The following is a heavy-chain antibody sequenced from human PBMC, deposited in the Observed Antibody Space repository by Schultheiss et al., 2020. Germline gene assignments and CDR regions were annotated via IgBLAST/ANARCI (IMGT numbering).Heavy chain of an antibody. J-gene: IGHJ4*02. V-gene: IGHV4-39*01. CDR1: GGSISSSSYY. CDR3: ARVAVAAAAGSIDY. D-gene: IGHD6-13*01. CDR2: IYYSGST. Sequence: SETLSLTCTVSGGSISSSSYYWGWIRQPPGKGLEWIGSIYYSGSTYYNPSLKSRVTISVDTSKNQFSLKLSSVTAADTAVYYCARVAVAAAAGSIDYWGQGTLVTVSS.